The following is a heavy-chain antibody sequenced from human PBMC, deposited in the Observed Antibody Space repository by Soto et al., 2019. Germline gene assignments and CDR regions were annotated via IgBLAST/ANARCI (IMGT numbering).Heavy chain of an antibody. Sequence: QVQLQESGPGLVKPSETLSLTCTVSGGSVSSVGYYWSWIRQPPGKGLEWIGYIYYSGSTNYNPSLKSRVTISVDTSKRQLSLKLNAVTAADTAMYCCASGGLGVVAGFDYWGQGTLVTVSS. CDR3: ASGGLGVVAGFDY. D-gene: IGHD3-22*01. CDR2: IYYSGST. J-gene: IGHJ4*02. V-gene: IGHV4-61*08. CDR1: GGSVSSVGYY.